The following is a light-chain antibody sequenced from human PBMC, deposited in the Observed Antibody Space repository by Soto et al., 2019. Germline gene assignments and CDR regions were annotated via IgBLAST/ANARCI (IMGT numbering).Light chain of an antibody. V-gene: IGLV1-40*01. CDR1: SSNIGAAYD. CDR2: GNT. Sequence: QSVLTQPPSVSGAPGQRVTISCTGSSSNIGAAYDVHWYQHLPGTAPKLLIYGNTNRPSGVPDRFSGSKSGTSASLAITGLQAEDEADCYCQSYDSSLSVVFGGGTKLTVL. J-gene: IGLJ3*02. CDR3: QSYDSSLSVV.